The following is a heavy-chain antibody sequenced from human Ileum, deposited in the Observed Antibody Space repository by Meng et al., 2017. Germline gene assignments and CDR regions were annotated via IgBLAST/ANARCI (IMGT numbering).Heavy chain of an antibody. CDR1: GLIFRTCG. Sequence: VQVGEAERGAAERWRSLRVSCAPSGLIFRTCGRHSIRQGPDKGREWVAFRVADGSAKYYADSVKVRFIISRDNSKNTVSLQIYSLRVEDTAVYDGARDRAVTSLDAWGQGTLVTVSS. J-gene: IGHJ5*02. V-gene: IGHV3-30*02. CDR2: RVADGSAK. D-gene: IGHD3-10*01. CDR3: ARDRAVTSLDA.